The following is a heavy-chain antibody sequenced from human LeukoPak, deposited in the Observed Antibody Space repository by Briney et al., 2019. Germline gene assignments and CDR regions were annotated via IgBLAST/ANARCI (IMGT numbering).Heavy chain of an antibody. CDR2: ISGSGGST. CDR1: GFTFSTSA. Sequence: QPGGSLRLSCAASGFTFSTSAMSWVRQAPGKGLEWVSAISGSGGSTYYADSVKGRFTISRDNSKNTLYLQMNSLRAEDTAVYYCAKDGHCSSTSCYTCDYWGQGTLVTVSS. J-gene: IGHJ4*02. V-gene: IGHV3-23*01. CDR3: AKDGHCSSTSCYTCDY. D-gene: IGHD2-2*02.